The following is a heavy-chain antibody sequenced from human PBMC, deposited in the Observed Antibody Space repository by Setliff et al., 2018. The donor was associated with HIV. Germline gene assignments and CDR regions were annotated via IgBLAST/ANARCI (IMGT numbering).Heavy chain of an antibody. CDR2: IYPGDSST. Sequence: PGESLKISCQASGYSFSDYWIGWVRQLPGEGLEWMGIIYPGDSSTRYSPSFQGQVTISADKSITTAYLQWSSLKASDTAIYYCVRHRSAVAGTRIGYCYYMDVWGKGTTVTVS. CDR1: GYSFSDYW. CDR3: VRHRSAVAGTRIGYCYYMDV. J-gene: IGHJ6*03. V-gene: IGHV5-51*01. D-gene: IGHD6-19*01.